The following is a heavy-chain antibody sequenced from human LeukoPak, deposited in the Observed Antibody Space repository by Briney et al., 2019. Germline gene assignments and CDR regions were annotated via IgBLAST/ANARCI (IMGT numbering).Heavy chain of an antibody. CDR1: GGSIRTSDYY. CDR3: ARASGVLPSFEWANWFDT. D-gene: IGHD3-9*01. J-gene: IGHJ5*02. V-gene: IGHV4-39*01. Sequence: PSETLSLTCTVSGGSIRTSDYYWACIRQPPGRGLVWIGTIHYSGSTFYKPPLKSRLTVSADTSRNQFYMKLSSVTAADTAVYYCARASGVLPSFEWANWFDTWGQGSLVTVSS. CDR2: IHYSGST.